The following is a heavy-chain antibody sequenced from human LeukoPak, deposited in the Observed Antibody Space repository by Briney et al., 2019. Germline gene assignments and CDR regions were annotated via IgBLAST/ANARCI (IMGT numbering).Heavy chain of an antibody. D-gene: IGHD1-14*01. Sequence: GASVKVSCTASGHTFTTYYVHLVRQAPGQGLEWMGVINPSGDGTNYPQRFQDRVTLTKDTSTNTVYMELSSLRSEDTAIYYCAKETPNTGWFDPWGQGTLVTVSS. CDR3: AKETPNTGWFDP. J-gene: IGHJ5*02. V-gene: IGHV1-46*01. CDR1: GHTFTTYY. CDR2: INPSGDGT.